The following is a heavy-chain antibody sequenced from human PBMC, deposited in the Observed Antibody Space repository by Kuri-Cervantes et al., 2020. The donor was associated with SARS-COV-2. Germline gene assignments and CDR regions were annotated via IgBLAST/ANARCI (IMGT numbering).Heavy chain of an antibody. V-gene: IGHV3-30-3*01. CDR1: GFTFSSYA. D-gene: IGHD2-15*01. J-gene: IGHJ5*02. Sequence: GESLKISCAASGFTFSSYAMHWVRQAPGKGLEWVAVISYDGSNKYYADSVKGRFTISRDNSKKMVFLQMDKLRDEDAALYYCARVVAAAGRLWFDPWGQGTPVTVSS. CDR2: ISYDGSNK. CDR3: ARVVAAAGRLWFDP.